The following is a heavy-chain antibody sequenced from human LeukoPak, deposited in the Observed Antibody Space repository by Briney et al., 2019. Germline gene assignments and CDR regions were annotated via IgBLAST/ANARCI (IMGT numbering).Heavy chain of an antibody. V-gene: IGHV4-59*08. CDR1: GGSMRSYY. Sequence: SATLSLTCTVSGGSMRSYYWSWIRQPPGKGLKLIGYVYYSGTANYIPSPESRVTILVDSSKNQFSLNLSSVTAADTAVYYCARTKSGWYYSDYWGQGTLVSVSS. CDR2: VYYSGTA. J-gene: IGHJ4*02. D-gene: IGHD6-19*01. CDR3: ARTKSGWYYSDY.